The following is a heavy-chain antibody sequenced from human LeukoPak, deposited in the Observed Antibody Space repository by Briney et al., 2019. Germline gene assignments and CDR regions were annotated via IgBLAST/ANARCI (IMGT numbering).Heavy chain of an antibody. CDR3: ARGYSNYGYVFDI. Sequence: GGSLRLSCAASEFTFSSYSMNWVRQAPGKGLEWVSSISSSSSYIYYADSVKGRFTISRDNAKNSLYLHMNSLRADDTAMYYCARGYSNYGYVFDIWGQGTMVTVSS. J-gene: IGHJ3*02. V-gene: IGHV3-21*01. CDR2: ISSSSSYI. CDR1: EFTFSSYS. D-gene: IGHD4-11*01.